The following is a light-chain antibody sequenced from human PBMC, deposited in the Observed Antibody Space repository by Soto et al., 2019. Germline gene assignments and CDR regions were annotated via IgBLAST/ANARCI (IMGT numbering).Light chain of an antibody. CDR1: SSDVGGYDY. CDR3: SSFRSTSTLPYV. V-gene: IGLV2-14*01. J-gene: IGLJ1*01. CDR2: EVT. Sequence: QSALTQPASVXXSPGQSITISCTGTSSDVGGYDYVSWYQQHPGKAPKLMIFEVTNRPSGVSNRFSGSKSGNTASLTISGLRAEDEADYYCSSFRSTSTLPYVFGTGTKVTVL.